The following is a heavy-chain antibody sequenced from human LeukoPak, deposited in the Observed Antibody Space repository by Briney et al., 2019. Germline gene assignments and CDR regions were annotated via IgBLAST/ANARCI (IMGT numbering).Heavy chain of an antibody. D-gene: IGHD3-22*01. CDR1: GFTFSSYS. J-gene: IGHJ3*02. Sequence: PGGSLRLSCAASGFTFSSYSMNWVRQAPGKGLEWVSSISSSSSYIYYADSVKGRFTISRDNAKNSLYLQMSSLRAEDTAVYYCARESGSPYDSSGYYYGTAFDIWGQGTMVTVSS. CDR2: ISSSSSYI. CDR3: ARESGSPYDSSGYYYGTAFDI. V-gene: IGHV3-21*01.